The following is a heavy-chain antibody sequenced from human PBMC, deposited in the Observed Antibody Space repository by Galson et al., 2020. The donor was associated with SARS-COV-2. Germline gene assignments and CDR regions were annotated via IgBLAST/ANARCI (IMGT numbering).Heavy chain of an antibody. CDR3: TRLYTVFGVYGMDV. CDR1: GFTFSGYA. V-gene: IGHV3-73*01. D-gene: IGHD3-3*01. CDR2: IEIKANTYAT. J-gene: IGHJ6*02. Sequence: TGGSLRLSCAASGFTFSGYAMNWVRQAPGKGLEWVGRIEIKANTYATESAGSVKGRFTISRDDSKNTAYMQMNSLKTEDTAVYYCTRLYTVFGVYGMDVGGQGTTVTVSS.